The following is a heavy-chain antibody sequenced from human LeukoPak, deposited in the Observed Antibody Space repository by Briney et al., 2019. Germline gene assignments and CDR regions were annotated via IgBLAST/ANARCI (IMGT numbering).Heavy chain of an antibody. CDR1: GGSISSSSYY. CDR2: IYYSGST. Sequence: SETLSLTCTVSGGSISSSSYYWGWIRQPPGKGLEWIGSIYYSGSTYYNPSLKSRVTISVDSSKNQFSLKLSSVTAADTAVYYCASLPGYSSSWTDWYFDLWGRGTLVTVSS. J-gene: IGHJ2*01. D-gene: IGHD6-13*01. V-gene: IGHV4-39*01. CDR3: ASLPGYSSSWTDWYFDL.